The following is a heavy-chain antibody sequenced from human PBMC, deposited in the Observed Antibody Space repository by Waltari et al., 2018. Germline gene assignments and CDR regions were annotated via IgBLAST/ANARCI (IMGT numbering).Heavy chain of an antibody. CDR2: IYYSGST. CDR1: GGSLSSYY. J-gene: IGHJ4*02. D-gene: IGHD6-19*01. CDR3: ATGPAGSGWYEALLYY. Sequence: QVQLQESGPGLVKPSETLSLTCTVSGGSLSSYYCSWIRQPPGKGLEWIGYIYYSGSTNYNPSLKSRVTISVDTSKNQFSLKLSSVTAADTAVYYCATGPAGSGWYEALLYYWGQGTLVTVSS. V-gene: IGHV4-59*01.